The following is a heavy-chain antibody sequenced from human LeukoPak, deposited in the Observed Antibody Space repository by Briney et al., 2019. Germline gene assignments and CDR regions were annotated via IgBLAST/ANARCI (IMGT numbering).Heavy chain of an antibody. CDR1: GGSISSYY. CDR3: ARDSQTTVLTALSL. D-gene: IGHD4-23*01. V-gene: IGHV4-4*07. J-gene: IGHJ4*02. CDR2: IYPSGST. Sequence: PSETLSLTCTVSGGSISSYYWSWIRQPAGKGLEWIGRIYPSGSTNYNPSLKSRVTISVDTSKNQFSLKLSSVTAAGTAVYYCARDSQTTVLTALSLWGQGTLVTVSS.